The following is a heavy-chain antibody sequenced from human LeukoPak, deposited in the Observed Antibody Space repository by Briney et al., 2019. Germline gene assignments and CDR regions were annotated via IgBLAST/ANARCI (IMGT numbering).Heavy chain of an antibody. D-gene: IGHD6-25*01. V-gene: IGHV4-59*11. CDR3: ARSRGIAALDY. Sequence: SETLSLTCTVSGGSISSHYWSWIRQHPGKGLEWIGYIYYSGSANYHPSLKSRVTISVDTSKNQFSLKRSSVTAADTAVYYCARSRGIAALDYWGQGTLVTVSS. J-gene: IGHJ4*02. CDR2: IYYSGSA. CDR1: GGSISSHY.